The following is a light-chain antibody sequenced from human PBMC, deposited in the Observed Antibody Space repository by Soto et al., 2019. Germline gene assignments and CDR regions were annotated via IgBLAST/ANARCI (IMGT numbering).Light chain of an antibody. J-gene: IGKJ1*01. CDR2: GAS. V-gene: IGKV3-20*01. CDR1: QSVSSTY. Sequence: EIVLAQCPGTLSLSPGERATLSCRASQSVSSTYLGWYHQKPGQAPRLLIYGASSTATGIPDRFSGSGSGTDFTLTISRLEPEDFAVYYCQQYGNSPNTFGQGTKVEIK. CDR3: QQYGNSPNT.